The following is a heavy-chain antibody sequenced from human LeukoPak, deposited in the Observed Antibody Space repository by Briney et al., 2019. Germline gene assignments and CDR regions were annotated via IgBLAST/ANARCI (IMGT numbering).Heavy chain of an antibody. CDR1: GYTFTSYD. Sequence: EALVKVSCKASGYTFTSYDINWVRQATGQGLEWMGGIIPIFGTANYAQKFQGRVTMTRDMSTSTVYMELSSLRSEDTAVYYCARGIAAAGTYYYYYMDVWGKGTTVTVSS. CDR2: IIPIFGTA. V-gene: IGHV1-69*05. J-gene: IGHJ6*03. D-gene: IGHD6-13*01. CDR3: ARGIAAAGTYYYYYMDV.